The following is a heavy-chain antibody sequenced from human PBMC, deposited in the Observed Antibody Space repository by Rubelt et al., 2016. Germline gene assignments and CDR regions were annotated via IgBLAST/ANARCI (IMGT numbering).Heavy chain of an antibody. D-gene: IGHD3-22*01. Sequence: GKGLEWVGFIRSKAYGGTTEYAASVKGRFTISRGDSKSIAYLQVNSLKTEDTAVYYCTRDLKYYDSSGFPTVSDYWGQGTLVTVSS. V-gene: IGHV3-49*02. CDR3: TRDLKYYDSSGFPTVSDY. CDR2: IRSKAYGGTT. J-gene: IGHJ4*02.